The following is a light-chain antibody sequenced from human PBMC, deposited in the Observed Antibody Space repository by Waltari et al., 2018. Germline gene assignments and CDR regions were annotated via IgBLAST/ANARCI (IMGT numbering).Light chain of an antibody. V-gene: IGLV2-14*03. CDR3: SSFTSSTTGI. J-gene: IGLJ2*01. Sequence: SALTQPDSVSGSPGQSITISGSVASRDRGAYNYVSWYRRHPGEAPKVIIYDVSNRPSGVSNRFSGSKSGSTASLTISGLQPEDEAVYYCSSFTSSTTGIFGGGTKLTVL. CDR1: SRDRGAYNY. CDR2: DVS.